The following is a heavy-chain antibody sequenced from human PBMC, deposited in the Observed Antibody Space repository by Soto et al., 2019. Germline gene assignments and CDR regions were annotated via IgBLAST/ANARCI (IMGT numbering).Heavy chain of an antibody. D-gene: IGHD2-21*02. CDR2: IYYSGRT. J-gene: IGHJ4*02. CDR3: ARQRTTVVTQAYFDH. V-gene: IGHV4-39*01. Sequence: SETLSLTCIVSGESISSSSYYWGWIRQPPGKGLEWIGSIYYSGRTYYNPSFKSRVTISIDTSENQFSLKLSSVTATDTAVYYCARQRTTVVTQAYFDHWGQGALVTVAS. CDR1: GESISSSSYY.